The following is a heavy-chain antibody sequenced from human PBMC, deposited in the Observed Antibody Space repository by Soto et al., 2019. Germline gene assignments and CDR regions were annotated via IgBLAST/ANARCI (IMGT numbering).Heavy chain of an antibody. Sequence: EVQLLESGGGLVQPGGSLRLSCAASGFTFSSYAMSWVRQAPGKGLEWVSAISGSGGSTYYADSVKGRFTISRDNSKNTLYLQMNSLRAEDTAVYYCAKDTSGSFALYYYSYYMDVWGKGTTVTVSS. CDR2: ISGSGGST. D-gene: IGHD3-10*01. J-gene: IGHJ6*03. CDR3: AKDTSGSFALYYYSYYMDV. CDR1: GFTFSSYA. V-gene: IGHV3-23*01.